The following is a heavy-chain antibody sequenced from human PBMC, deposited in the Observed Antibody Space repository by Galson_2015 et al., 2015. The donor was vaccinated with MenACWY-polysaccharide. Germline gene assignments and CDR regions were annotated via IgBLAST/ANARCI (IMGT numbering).Heavy chain of an antibody. V-gene: IGHV1-2*02. CDR1: GYTLTGYY. CDR3: ARDPYGSGSEYDPGTHGMDG. Sequence: SVKVSCKASGYTLTGYYIHWVRQAPGQGLEWMGWINPKTGGTGYAQRFQGRVTMTRDTSLNTAYMELRSLTSGDTAFYYCARDPYGSGSEYDPGTHGMDGWGQGTTVTVSS. CDR2: INPKTGGT. J-gene: IGHJ6*02. D-gene: IGHD3-10*01.